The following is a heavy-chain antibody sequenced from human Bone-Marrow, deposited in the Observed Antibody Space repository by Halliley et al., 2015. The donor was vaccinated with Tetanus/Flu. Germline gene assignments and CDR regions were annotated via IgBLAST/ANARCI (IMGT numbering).Heavy chain of an antibody. CDR2: TNPEPGA. J-gene: IGHJ6*02. V-gene: IGHV4-4*02. Sequence: LEGIGETNPEPGANYNPSLQSRVDMSVDKPKTQISLKLPSVPAADTAVYYCARQRPGIYGMDVWGQGATVTVSS. CDR3: ARQRPGIYGMDV.